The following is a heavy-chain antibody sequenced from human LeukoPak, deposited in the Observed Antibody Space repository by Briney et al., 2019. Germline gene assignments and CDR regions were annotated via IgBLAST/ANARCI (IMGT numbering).Heavy chain of an antibody. J-gene: IGHJ4*02. CDR3: ARVEGVPAANFDY. D-gene: IGHD2-2*01. V-gene: IGHV1-8*01. Sequence: ASVKVSCKASGYTFTSYDINWVRQATGQGLEWMGWMNPNSGNTGYAQKFQGRATMTRNTSISTAYMELSSLRSEDTAVYYCARVEGVPAANFDYWGQGTLVTVSS. CDR1: GYTFTSYD. CDR2: MNPNSGNT.